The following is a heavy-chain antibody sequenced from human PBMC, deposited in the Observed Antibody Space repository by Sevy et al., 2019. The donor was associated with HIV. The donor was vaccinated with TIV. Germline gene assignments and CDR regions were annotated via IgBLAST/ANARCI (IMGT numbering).Heavy chain of an antibody. D-gene: IGHD3-22*01. CDR1: GLTFSNYG. CDR3: AKDSGYDSSGYYMYYFDS. CDR2: ISYDGSNK. Sequence: GGSLRLSCAASGLTFSNYGIHWIRQAPGKGLEWVAIISYDGSNKYYVDSVKGRLTISRDNSKNTLYLQMNSLRAEDTAVYYCAKDSGYDSSGYYMYYFDSWGQGTLVTVSS. J-gene: IGHJ4*02. V-gene: IGHV3-30*18.